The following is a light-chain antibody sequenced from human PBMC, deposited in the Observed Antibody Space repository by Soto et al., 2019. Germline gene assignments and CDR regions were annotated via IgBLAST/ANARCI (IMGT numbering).Light chain of an antibody. CDR2: EVS. Sequence: QSVLTQPASVSGSPGQSITISCTGTSSDVGGYTYVSWYQQHPGKAPKLMIYEVSNRPSGVSNRFSGSKSGSTASLTISGLQTEDEADYYCASYTTSSTVIFGGGTKLTVL. V-gene: IGLV2-14*01. CDR1: SSDVGGYTY. CDR3: ASYTTSSTVI. J-gene: IGLJ2*01.